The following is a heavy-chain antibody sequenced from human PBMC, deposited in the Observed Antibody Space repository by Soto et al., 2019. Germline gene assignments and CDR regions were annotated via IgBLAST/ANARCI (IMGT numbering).Heavy chain of an antibody. D-gene: IGHD4-17*01. CDR1: GFTFSSYA. CDR3: AKDPRSYGDYAEDFDY. Sequence: EVQLLESGGGLVQPGGSLRLSCAASGFTFSSYAMSWVRQAPGKGLEWVSAISGSGGSTYYADSVKGRFTISRDNSKNTLYLHMNSLRAEDTAVYYCAKDPRSYGDYAEDFDYWGQGTLVTVSS. V-gene: IGHV3-23*01. CDR2: ISGSGGST. J-gene: IGHJ4*02.